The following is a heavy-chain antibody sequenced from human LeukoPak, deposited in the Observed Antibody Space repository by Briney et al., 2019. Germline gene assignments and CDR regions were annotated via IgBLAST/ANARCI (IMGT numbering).Heavy chain of an antibody. Sequence: GGSLRLSCAASGFTFSSYWMHWVRQAPGKGLEWVSAISGSGGSTYYADSVKGRFTISRDNSKNTLYLQMNSLRAEDTAVYYCARDRIVGAVGIDYWGQGTLVTVSS. V-gene: IGHV3-23*01. CDR2: ISGSGGST. CDR1: GFTFSSYW. J-gene: IGHJ4*02. D-gene: IGHD1-26*01. CDR3: ARDRIVGAVGIDY.